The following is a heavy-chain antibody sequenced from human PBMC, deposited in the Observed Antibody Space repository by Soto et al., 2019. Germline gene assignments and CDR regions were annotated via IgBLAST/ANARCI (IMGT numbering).Heavy chain of an antibody. CDR3: AREPGLLIWFGDLRD. V-gene: IGHV4-31*03. D-gene: IGHD3-10*01. J-gene: IGHJ4*02. Sequence: SETLSLTCTVSGGSISSPNFYWSWIRQHPGKGLEWIGHIYYNGTTYYNPTLKSRVSISVDTSKNQFSLKLSSVTAADTAVYYCAREPGLLIWFGDLRDWGREPRVTVSS. CDR1: GGSISSPNFY. CDR2: IYYNGTT.